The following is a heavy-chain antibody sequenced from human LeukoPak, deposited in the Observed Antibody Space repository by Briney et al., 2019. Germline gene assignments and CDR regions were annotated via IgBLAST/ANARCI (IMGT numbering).Heavy chain of an antibody. CDR1: FTFXXYA. CDR2: ISWNSGSI. CDR3: XXXXXXXXAXXXXDY. Sequence: FTFXXYAMHWVRQAPGKGLEWVSGISWNSGSIVYADSVKGRFTISRDNAKNSLYVQMNSVRAEETALCYCXXXXXXXXAXXXXDYWGQXTXVTVSS. J-gene: IGHJ4*02. V-gene: IGHV3-9*01.